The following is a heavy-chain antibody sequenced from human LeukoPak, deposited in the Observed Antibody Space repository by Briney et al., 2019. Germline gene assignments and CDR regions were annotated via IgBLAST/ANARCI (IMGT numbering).Heavy chain of an antibody. CDR2: IRYDGSHK. Sequence: SCKASGYTFTGYYMHWVRQAPGKGLEWVAFIRYDGSHKYYADSWKGRVTISRDNSNNTLYLQMSSLRVEDTAVYYCAKLLSTTNNFYYYYMDVWGKGTTVTVSS. CDR3: AKLLSTTNNFYYYYMDV. J-gene: IGHJ6*03. V-gene: IGHV3-30*02. CDR1: GYTFTGYY. D-gene: IGHD3-16*02.